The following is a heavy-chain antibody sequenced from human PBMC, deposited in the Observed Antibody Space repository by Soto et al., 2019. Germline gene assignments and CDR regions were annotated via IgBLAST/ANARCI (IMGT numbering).Heavy chain of an antibody. J-gene: IGHJ6*03. Sequence: GGSLRLSCAGSGFIFSDHYMDWVRQAPGKGLEWVGRIRKKVNNYTPEYATSVKGRFTISRDDSKNSLYVQMNSLKTEDTAVYYCGRELPWVRGRDYYYMDVWGKGTTVTVSS. CDR2: IRKKVNNYTP. CDR3: GRELPWVRGRDYYYMDV. V-gene: IGHV3-72*01. CDR1: GFIFSDHY. D-gene: IGHD3-10*01.